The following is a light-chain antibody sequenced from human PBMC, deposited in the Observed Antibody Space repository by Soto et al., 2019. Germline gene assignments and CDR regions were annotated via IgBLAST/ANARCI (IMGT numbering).Light chain of an antibody. J-gene: IGKJ1*01. V-gene: IGKV3-11*01. CDR2: DAS. CDR3: QQRSNWPS. Sequence: EIVLTQSPATLSLSPGERATLSCRASQSVSSYLAWYQQKPGQAPRLLIYDASNRATGIPARFSGSGPGTDFTLTISRLEPEDFAVYYCQQRSNWPSFGQGTKVDIK. CDR1: QSVSSY.